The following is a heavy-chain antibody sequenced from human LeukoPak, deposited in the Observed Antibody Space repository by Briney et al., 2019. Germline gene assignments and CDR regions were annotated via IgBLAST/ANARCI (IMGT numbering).Heavy chain of an antibody. CDR2: ISYDGSNK. D-gene: IGHD2-8*01. CDR3: AILVYHAFDI. J-gene: IGHJ3*02. Sequence: GGSLRLSCAASGFTFSSYGMHWVRQAPGKGLEWVAVISYDGSNKYYADSVKGRFTISRDNSKNALYLQMNSLRAEDTAVYYCAILVYHAFDIWGQGTMVTVSS. V-gene: IGHV3-30*03. CDR1: GFTFSSYG.